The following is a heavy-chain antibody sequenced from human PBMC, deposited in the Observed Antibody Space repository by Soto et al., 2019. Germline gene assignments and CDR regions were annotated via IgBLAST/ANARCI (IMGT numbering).Heavy chain of an antibody. CDR2: INPKSGGT. CDR1: GYSFTDYH. CDR3: ARGDSTDCSNGVCSFFYNHDMDA. J-gene: IGHJ6*01. Sequence: GASVKVSCKASGYSFTDYHIHWVRQAPGQGLEWLGRINPKSGGTSTAQKFQGWVTMTTDTSISTASMELTRLTSDDTAIYYCARGDSTDCSNGVCSFFYNHDMDAW. V-gene: IGHV1-2*04. D-gene: IGHD2-8*01.